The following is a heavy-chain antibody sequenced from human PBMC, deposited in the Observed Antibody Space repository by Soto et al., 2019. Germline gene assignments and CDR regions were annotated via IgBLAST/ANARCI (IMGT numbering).Heavy chain of an antibody. Sequence: NPSETLSLTCAVSGGSISSGGYSWSWIRQPPGKGLEWIGYIFHSGSPYYNPSLKSRVTISVDRSKNQSSLKLSSVTAADTAVYYCARAHYGDYGYGLDVWGQGTTVTVSS. CDR1: GGSISSGGYS. D-gene: IGHD4-17*01. J-gene: IGHJ6*02. V-gene: IGHV4-30-2*01. CDR3: ARAHYGDYGYGLDV. CDR2: IFHSGSP.